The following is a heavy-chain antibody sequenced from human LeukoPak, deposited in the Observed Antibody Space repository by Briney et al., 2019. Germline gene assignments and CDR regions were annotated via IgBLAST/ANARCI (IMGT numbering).Heavy chain of an antibody. J-gene: IGHJ4*02. CDR3: AKGLTNPGDD. D-gene: IGHD3-9*01. V-gene: IGHV3-23*01. CDR2: LSGSGSSA. CDR1: GFTFSTYA. Sequence: GGSLRLSCAASGFTFSTYAMSWVRQAPGKGLEWVSGLSGSGSSAYYADPVKGRFTISRDNSKNTLYLQINSLRPEDTAVYYCAKGLTNPGDDWGQGTLVTVSS.